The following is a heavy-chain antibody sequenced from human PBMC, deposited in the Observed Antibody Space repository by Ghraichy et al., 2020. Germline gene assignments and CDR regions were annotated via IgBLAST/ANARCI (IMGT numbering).Heavy chain of an antibody. J-gene: IGHJ5*02. Sequence: ASVKVSCEASGYNLTRYAMHWVRQAPGQRLEWMGRINGGNGETKYSQKFQGRVFITRDTSASIVYMELTSLRSEDTSVYYCAIDRRQYDTLTGYSYWFDPWGQGTLVTVSS. D-gene: IGHD3-9*01. V-gene: IGHV1-3*01. CDR1: GYNLTRYA. CDR3: AIDRRQYDTLTGYSYWFDP. CDR2: INGGNGET.